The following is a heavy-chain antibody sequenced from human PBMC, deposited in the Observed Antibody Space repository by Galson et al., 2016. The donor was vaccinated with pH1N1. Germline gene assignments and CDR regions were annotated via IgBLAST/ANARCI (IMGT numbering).Heavy chain of an antibody. Sequence: SVKVSCKASGYTFTNYGITWVRQAPGQGLEWMAWMSAYNGNTNYAQKFQGRVTMATDTSTNTAYMELRNLKSDDTAVYYCARDVRISLWLPDFWGQGTLVTVSS. CDR3: ARDVRISLWLPDF. J-gene: IGHJ4*02. CDR2: MSAYNGNT. CDR1: GYTFTNYG. V-gene: IGHV1-18*01. D-gene: IGHD5-18*01.